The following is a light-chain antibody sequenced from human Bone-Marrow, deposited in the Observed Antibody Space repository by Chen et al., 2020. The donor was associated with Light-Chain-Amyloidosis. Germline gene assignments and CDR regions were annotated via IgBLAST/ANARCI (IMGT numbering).Light chain of an antibody. V-gene: IGKV3-20*01. CDR2: DAS. J-gene: IGKJ4*01. CDR3: QQYGGSPPIS. Sequence: EFVLTQSPATLSLSPGERATLSCRASQSVGSYLAWYQQKPGQAPRLLIYDASNRAIGIPARFSGSGSGTDFTLTISRLEPEDFAVYYCQQYGGSPPISFGGGTKVEIK. CDR1: QSVGSY.